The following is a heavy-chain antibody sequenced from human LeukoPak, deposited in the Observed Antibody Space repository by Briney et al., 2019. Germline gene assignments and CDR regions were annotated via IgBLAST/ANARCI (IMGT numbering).Heavy chain of an antibody. J-gene: IGHJ4*02. Sequence: ASVKVSCKASGYTFTSYGISWVRQAPGQGLEWMGIINPSGGSTTYAQKFQGRVTMTRDTSTSTVYMELSSLRSEDTAVYYCARDGYSSSWYIDYWGQGTLVTVSS. D-gene: IGHD6-13*01. CDR3: ARDGYSSSWYIDY. CDR2: INPSGGST. V-gene: IGHV1-46*01. CDR1: GYTFTSYG.